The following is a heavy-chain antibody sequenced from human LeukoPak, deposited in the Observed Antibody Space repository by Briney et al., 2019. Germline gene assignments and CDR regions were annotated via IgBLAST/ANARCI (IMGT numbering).Heavy chain of an antibody. CDR2: INHSGST. CDR1: GMSLTDFQ. D-gene: IGHD2-2*02. J-gene: IGHJ4*02. Sequence: PSETLSLTCIVYGMSLTDFQWSWIRQPPGKGLEWIGEINHSGSTNYNPSLKSRVTISVDTSKNQFSLKLSSVTAADTAVYYCARNRIPDYWGQGTLVTVSS. CDR3: ARNRIPDY. V-gene: IGHV4-34*01.